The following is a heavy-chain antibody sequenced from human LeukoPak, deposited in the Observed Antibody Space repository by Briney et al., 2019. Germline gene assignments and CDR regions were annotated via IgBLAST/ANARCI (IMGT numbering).Heavy chain of an antibody. CDR1: GYTFTSYG. V-gene: IGHV1-18*01. J-gene: IGHJ4*02. CDR3: ARDGNYYDSSGLADY. D-gene: IGHD3-22*01. CDR2: ISAYNGNT. Sequence: ASVKVSCMASGYTFTSYGISWVRQAPGQGLEWMGWISAYNGNTNYAQKLQGRVTMTTDTSTSTAYMELRSLRSDDTAVYYCARDGNYYDSSGLADYWGQGTLVTVSS.